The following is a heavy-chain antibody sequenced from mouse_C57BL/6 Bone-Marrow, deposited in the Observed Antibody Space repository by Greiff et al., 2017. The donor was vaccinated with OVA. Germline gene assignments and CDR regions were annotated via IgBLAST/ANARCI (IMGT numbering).Heavy chain of an antibody. CDR2: INPRDGST. D-gene: IGHD1-1*01. J-gene: IGHJ2*01. Sequence: VQLQQSGPELVKPGASVKLSCKASGYTFTSYAINWVKQRPGQGLEWIGWINPRDGSTKYNEKFKGKATLTVDTSSSTAYMELHSLTSEDYAVYIYARWAAAVVASYYFDYWGQGTTLTVSS. V-gene: IGHV1-85*01. CDR3: ARWAAAVVASYYFDY. CDR1: GYTFTSYA.